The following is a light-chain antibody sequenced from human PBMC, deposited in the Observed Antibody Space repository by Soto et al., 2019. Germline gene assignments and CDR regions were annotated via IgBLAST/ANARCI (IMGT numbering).Light chain of an antibody. V-gene: IGKV3-15*01. CDR1: QSVSSN. CDR3: QQYNKWPYT. CDR2: GAS. Sequence: EIVMTQSPATLSVSPGEGATLSCRASQSVSSNLAWYQQKPGLAPRLLIYGASTRATGIPATISGSGSGTEFTLTISSLQSEDFAVYHCQQYNKWPYTFGQGTNLEI. J-gene: IGKJ2*01.